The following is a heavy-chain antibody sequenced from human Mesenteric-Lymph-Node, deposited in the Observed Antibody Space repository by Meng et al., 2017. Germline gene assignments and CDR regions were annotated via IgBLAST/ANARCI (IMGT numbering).Heavy chain of an antibody. V-gene: IGHV4-30-4*01. D-gene: IGHD5-18*01. J-gene: IGHJ2*01. Sequence: QLQLQASCPGLLKPSQTLSLTCTDSGGSISSGDSYWSWIRQPPGKGLELIGHIYYSGSTSYNPSLKSRVTISVDTSNTPFSLKLSSVTAADTAVYYCARVGWRQWSFDLWGRGTLVTVSS. CDR1: GGSISSGDSY. CDR3: ARVGWRQWSFDL. CDR2: IYYSGST.